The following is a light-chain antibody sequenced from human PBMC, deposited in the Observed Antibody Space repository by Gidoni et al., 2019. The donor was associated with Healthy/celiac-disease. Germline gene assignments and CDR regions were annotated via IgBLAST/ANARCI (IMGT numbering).Light chain of an antibody. CDR3: QQRSNWPPLT. Sequence: EIGLTQSPATLSWSPGERATLSCRASKSVSSYLAWYQQKPGQAPRLLIYDASNRATGIPARFSGSGSGTDFTLTISRLEPEDFAVYYCQQRSNWPPLTFGGGTKVEIK. V-gene: IGKV3-11*01. J-gene: IGKJ4*01. CDR1: KSVSSY. CDR2: DAS.